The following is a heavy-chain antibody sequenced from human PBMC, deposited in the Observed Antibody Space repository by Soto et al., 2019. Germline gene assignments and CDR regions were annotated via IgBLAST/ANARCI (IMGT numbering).Heavy chain of an antibody. CDR2: VYYSGST. Sequence: QVQLQESGPGLVKPSETLSLTCTVSGGSISDYYWSWFHQAPGKGLDWIGYVYYSGSTNYNPSLQSRVTISVDTSKNQFSLKLSSVTAADTAVYYCARQAIDWGQGTLVTVSS. CDR3: ARQAID. CDR1: GGSISDYY. J-gene: IGHJ4*02. V-gene: IGHV4-59*08.